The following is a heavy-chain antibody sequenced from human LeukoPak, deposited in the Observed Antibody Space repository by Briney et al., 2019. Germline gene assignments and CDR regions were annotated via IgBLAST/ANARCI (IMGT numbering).Heavy chain of an antibody. CDR3: ARRNYDSWSGYVY. Sequence: GALRLSCAASVFTFSSYVMTWVRHPPGRGPEWVSAISGPGGDTYYADSVKGRFTIYRENSKNTLYLQMNRLRVEDTSVYYCARRNYDSWSGYVYWGQGTLVTVSS. J-gene: IGHJ4*02. CDR1: VFTFSSYV. D-gene: IGHD3-3*01. CDR2: ISGPGGDT. V-gene: IGHV3-23*01.